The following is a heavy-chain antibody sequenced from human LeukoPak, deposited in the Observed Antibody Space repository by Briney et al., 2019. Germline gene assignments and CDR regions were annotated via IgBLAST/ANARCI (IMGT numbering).Heavy chain of an antibody. CDR1: GGTFSSYA. CDR3: ARDRVRRFLVPAAIKYFDY. J-gene: IGHJ4*02. Sequence: ASVKVSCKASGGTFSSYAISWVRQAPGQGLGWMGIINPSGGSTSYAQKFQGRVTMTRDTSTSTVYMELSSLRSEDTAVYYCARDRVRRFLVPAAIKYFDYWGQGTLVTVSS. CDR2: INPSGGST. D-gene: IGHD2-2*01. V-gene: IGHV1-46*01.